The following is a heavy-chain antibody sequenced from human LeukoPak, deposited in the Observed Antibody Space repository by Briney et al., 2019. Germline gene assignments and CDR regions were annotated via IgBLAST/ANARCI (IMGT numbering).Heavy chain of an antibody. CDR2: INPNSGGT. CDR1: GYTFTGYY. Sequence: GASVTVSCKASGYTFTGYYMHWVRQAPGQGLEWMGWINPNSGGTNYAQKFQGRVTMTRDTSISTAYMELSRLRSDDTAVYYCARYPFLAAAGTLNWFDPWGQGTLVTVSS. J-gene: IGHJ5*02. V-gene: IGHV1-2*02. CDR3: ARYPFLAAAGTLNWFDP. D-gene: IGHD6-13*01.